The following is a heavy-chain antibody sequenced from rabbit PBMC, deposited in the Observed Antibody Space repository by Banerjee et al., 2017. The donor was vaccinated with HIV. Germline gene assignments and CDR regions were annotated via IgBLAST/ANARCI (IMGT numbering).Heavy chain of an antibody. D-gene: IGHD5-1*01. CDR1: GFSFSSSYL. CDR3: TRDLANLGDL. CDR2: IGTGDGNT. V-gene: IGHV1S45*01. J-gene: IGHJ4*01. Sequence: QEQLVESGGGLVQPEGSLTLTCTASGFSFSSSYLMYWVRQAPGKGLEWIACIGTGDGNTYYASWAKGRFTISKTSSTTVTLQMTSLTAADTASYFCTRDLANLGDLWGQGTLVTVS.